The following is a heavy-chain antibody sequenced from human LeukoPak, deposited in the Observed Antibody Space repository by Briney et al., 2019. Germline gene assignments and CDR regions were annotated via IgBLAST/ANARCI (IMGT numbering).Heavy chain of an antibody. D-gene: IGHD6-13*01. CDR3: ARDFRLSSSWYSDY. V-gene: IGHV1-18*01. CDR2: ISAYNGNT. J-gene: IGHJ4*02. CDR1: GYTFTSYG. Sequence: APVKVSCKASGYTFTSYGISWERQAPGQGLEWMGWISAYNGNTNYAQKLQGRVTMTTDTSTSTAYMELRSLRSDDTAVYYCARDFRLSSSWYSDYWGQGTLVTVSS.